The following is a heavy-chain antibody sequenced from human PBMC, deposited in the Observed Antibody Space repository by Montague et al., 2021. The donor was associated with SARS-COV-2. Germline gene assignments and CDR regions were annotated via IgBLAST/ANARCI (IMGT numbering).Heavy chain of an antibody. V-gene: IGHV4-31*03. CDR1: GGSISGDNYY. J-gene: IGHJ2*01. Sequence: TLSLTCTVSGGSISGDNYYWTWIRQHPGKGLEWIAYIYYTGSTYYKSSVQSRLRTSLDTSKNQFSLTLTSVTPADTAIYYCARNRGWGSRGAGYIDLWGRGALVTVSS. CDR3: ARNRGWGSRGAGYIDL. D-gene: IGHD1-26*01. CDR2: IYYTGST.